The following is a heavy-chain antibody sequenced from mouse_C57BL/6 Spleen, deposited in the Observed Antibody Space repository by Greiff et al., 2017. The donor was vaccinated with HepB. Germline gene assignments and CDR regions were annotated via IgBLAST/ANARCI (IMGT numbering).Heavy chain of an antibody. J-gene: IGHJ2*01. D-gene: IGHD2-3*01. CDR3: ARGEGYDGYYIDY. Sequence: EVQLVESEGGLVQPGSSMKLSCTASGFTLSDYYMAWVRQVPEKGLEWVANINYDGSSTYYLDSLKSRFIISRDNAKNILYLQMSRLKSEDTATYYCARGEGYDGYYIDYWGQGTTLTVSS. CDR1: GFTLSDYY. V-gene: IGHV5-16*01. CDR2: INYDGSST.